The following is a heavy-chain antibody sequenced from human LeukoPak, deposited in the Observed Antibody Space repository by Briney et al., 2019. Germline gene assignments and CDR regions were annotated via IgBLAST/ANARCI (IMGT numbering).Heavy chain of an antibody. J-gene: IGHJ4*02. D-gene: IGHD5-24*01. Sequence: SETLSLTCSVSGASIISYHWSWVRQPPGKGLEWIGFVHYSGSTNYNPSLKSRVTISADTSKNQFALSLTSVTAADTALYYCARSPLESRRDAYNFYFDYWGQGALVTVSS. CDR2: VHYSGST. CDR3: ARSPLESRRDAYNFYFDY. V-gene: IGHV4-59*08. CDR1: GASIISYH.